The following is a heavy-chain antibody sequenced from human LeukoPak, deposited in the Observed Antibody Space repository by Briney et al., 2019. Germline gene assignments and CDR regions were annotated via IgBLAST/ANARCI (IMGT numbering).Heavy chain of an antibody. CDR2: IYYSGNT. V-gene: IGHV4-31*03. CDR1: GGSISNYY. Sequence: SETLSLTCTVSGGSISNYYWRWLRQHPGKGLEWIGYIYYSGNTYYNPSLESRIIISIGTSNSQFSLKLSSVTAADTAFYYCARMSGSGLTDYWGQGTLVTVSS. J-gene: IGHJ4*02. CDR3: ARMSGSGLTDY. D-gene: IGHD3-10*01.